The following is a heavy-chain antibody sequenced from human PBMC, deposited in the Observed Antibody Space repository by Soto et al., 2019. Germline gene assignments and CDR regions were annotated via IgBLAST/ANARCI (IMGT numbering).Heavy chain of an antibody. CDR3: GGGPPPSSAGTGGY. V-gene: IGHV3-74*01. CDR1: GFDSSYYW. CDR2: IDPDGTTT. Sequence: GGSLRLSCEVSGFDSSYYWIQWFRQSPGKGLEWVSRIDPDGTTTNYADSVKGRFSVSRDNAKKTIYLQMNSLTADDTALYYCGGGPPPSSAGTGGYWGQRTLVTVAS. J-gene: IGHJ1*01. D-gene: IGHD1-1*01.